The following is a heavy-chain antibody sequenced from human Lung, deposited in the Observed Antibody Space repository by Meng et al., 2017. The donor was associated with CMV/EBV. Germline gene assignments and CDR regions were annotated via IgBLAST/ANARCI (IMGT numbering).Heavy chain of an antibody. V-gene: IGHV4-39*01. D-gene: IGHD6-6*01. CDR1: GGSISSSSYY. Sequence: SETLSLTCTVSGGSISSSSYYWGWNRQPPGKGLEWIGSIYYSGSTYYNPSLKSRVTISVDTSKNQFSLKLSSVTAADTAVYYCARPIYSSSSFDYWGQGTLVTVSS. J-gene: IGHJ4*02. CDR2: IYYSGST. CDR3: ARPIYSSSSFDY.